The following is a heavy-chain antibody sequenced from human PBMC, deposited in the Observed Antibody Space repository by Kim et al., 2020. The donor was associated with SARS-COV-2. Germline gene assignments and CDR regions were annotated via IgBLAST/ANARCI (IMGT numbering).Heavy chain of an antibody. Sequence: ASVKVSCKASGYTFTSYGISWVRQAPGQGLEWMGWISAYNGNTNYAQKLQGRVTMTTDTSTSTAYMELRSLRSDDTAVYYCARDYYGSGSYSLGYYYYGMDVWGQGTTVTVSS. CDR3: ARDYYGSGSYSLGYYYYGMDV. D-gene: IGHD3-10*01. J-gene: IGHJ6*02. V-gene: IGHV1-18*04. CDR1: GYTFTSYG. CDR2: ISAYNGNT.